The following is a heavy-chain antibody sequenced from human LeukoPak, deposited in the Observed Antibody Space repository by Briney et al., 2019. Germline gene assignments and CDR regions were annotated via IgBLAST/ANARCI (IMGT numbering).Heavy chain of an antibody. D-gene: IGHD2-15*01. CDR2: ISGSGGST. Sequence: GGSLRLSCAASGFTFSSYAMSWVHQAPGKGLEWVSAISGSGGSTYYADSVKGRFTISRDNSKNTLYLQMNSLRAEDTAVYYCAKVPINRIVVVVAATLYYFDYWGQGTLVTVSS. V-gene: IGHV3-23*01. J-gene: IGHJ4*02. CDR3: AKVPINRIVVVVAATLYYFDY. CDR1: GFTFSSYA.